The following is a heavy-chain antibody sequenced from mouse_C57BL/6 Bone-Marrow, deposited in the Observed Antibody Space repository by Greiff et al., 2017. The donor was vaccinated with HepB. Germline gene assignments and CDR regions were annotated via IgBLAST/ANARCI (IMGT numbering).Heavy chain of an antibody. D-gene: IGHD6-1*01. J-gene: IGHJ2*01. V-gene: IGHV5-6*01. Sequence: EVQLVESGGDLVKPGGSLKLSCAASGFTFSSYGMSWVRQTPDKRLEWVATISSGGSYTYYPDSVKGRFTISRDNAKNTLYLQMSSLKSEDTAMYYCARHGASDYWGQGTTLTVSS. CDR2: ISSGGSYT. CDR3: ARHGASDY. CDR1: GFTFSSYG.